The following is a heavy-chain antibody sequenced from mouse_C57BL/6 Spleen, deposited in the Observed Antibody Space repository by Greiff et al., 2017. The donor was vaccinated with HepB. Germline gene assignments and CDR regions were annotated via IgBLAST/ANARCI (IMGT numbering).Heavy chain of an antibody. CDR3: SRITTVDWYFDV. CDR1: GYTFTSYW. J-gene: IGHJ1*03. D-gene: IGHD1-1*01. V-gene: IGHV1-5*01. Sequence: VQLQQSGTVLARPGASVKMSCKTSGYTFTSYWMHWVKQRPGQGLEWIGAIYPGNSDTSYNQKFKGKAKLTAVTSASTAYMELSSLTNEDSAVYYCSRITTVDWYFDVWGTGTTVTVSS. CDR2: IYPGNSDT.